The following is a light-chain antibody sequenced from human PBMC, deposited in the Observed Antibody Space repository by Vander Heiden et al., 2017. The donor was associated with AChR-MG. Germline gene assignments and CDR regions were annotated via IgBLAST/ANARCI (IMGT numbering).Light chain of an antibody. CDR1: QSVLYSSNNKNY. Sequence: DIVMTQSPDSLAVSLGERATINCKSSQSVLYSSNNKNYLAWYQQKPGQPPKLLIYWASTRESGVPDRFSGSGSGTDFTLTISGLQAEDVAVYYCQQFDNTPSLTFGGGTKVEIK. V-gene: IGKV4-1*01. J-gene: IGKJ4*01. CDR3: QQFDNTPSLT. CDR2: WAS.